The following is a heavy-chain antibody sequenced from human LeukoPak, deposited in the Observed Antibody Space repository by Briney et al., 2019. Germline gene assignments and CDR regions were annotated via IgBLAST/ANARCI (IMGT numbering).Heavy chain of an antibody. J-gene: IGHJ3*02. Sequence: GGSLRLSCAASGFTFSTYWMSWVRQAPGKGLEWVANIEQDGSEKNYVDSVKGRFTISRDNAKNSLYLQMNSLRSEDTAVYSCARVQVAGTRDAFDIWGQGTMVTVSS. V-gene: IGHV3-7*05. D-gene: IGHD6-19*01. CDR1: GFTFSTYW. CDR2: IEQDGSEK. CDR3: ARVQVAGTRDAFDI.